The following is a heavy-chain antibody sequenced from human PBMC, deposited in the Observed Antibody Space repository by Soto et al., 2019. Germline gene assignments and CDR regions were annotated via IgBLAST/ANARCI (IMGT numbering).Heavy chain of an antibody. J-gene: IGHJ4*02. CDR3: ARQVVATVEIYCDY. CDR2: IYWNDDK. CDR1: GFSLTTSGVG. V-gene: IGHV2-5*01. Sequence: QITLKESGPTLVKPTQTLTLTCTFSGFSLTTSGVGVGWIRQPPGKALEWLALIYWNDDKRYSPSLKSRLTITQDTSKNQVILTMTNMDPVDTATYYCARQVVATVEIYCDYRGQGTLVTVSS. D-gene: IGHD5-12*01.